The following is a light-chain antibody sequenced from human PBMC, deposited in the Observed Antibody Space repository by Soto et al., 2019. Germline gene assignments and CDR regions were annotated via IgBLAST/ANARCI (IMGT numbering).Light chain of an antibody. V-gene: IGKV1-8*01. Sequence: IRMTQSPSSFSASTGDRVTITCRASQGISSYLAWYQQKPGKAPKLLIYAASTLQSGVPSRFSGSGSGTDFTLTISCLQSEDFATYYCQQYYSYPYTFGQGTRLEIK. CDR3: QQYYSYPYT. CDR1: QGISSY. J-gene: IGKJ5*01. CDR2: AAS.